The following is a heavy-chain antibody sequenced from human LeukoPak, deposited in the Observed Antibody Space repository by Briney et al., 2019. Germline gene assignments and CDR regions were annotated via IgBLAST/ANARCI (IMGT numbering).Heavy chain of an antibody. J-gene: IGHJ6*02. Sequence: RASVKVSCKASGGTFSSYAISWVRQAPGQGLEWMGGIIPILGIANYAQKFQGRVTITADKSTSTAYMELSSLRSEDTAVYYCAREPTIPYDSSGYYYYYGMDVWGQGTTVTVSS. CDR1: GGTFSSYA. CDR3: AREPTIPYDSSGYYYYYGMDV. V-gene: IGHV1-69*10. D-gene: IGHD3-22*01. CDR2: IIPILGIA.